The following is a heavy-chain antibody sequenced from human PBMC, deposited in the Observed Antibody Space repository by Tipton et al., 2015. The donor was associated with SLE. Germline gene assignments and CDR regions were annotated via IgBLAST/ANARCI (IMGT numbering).Heavy chain of an antibody. V-gene: IGHV3-23*01. D-gene: IGHD2-21*01. CDR2: SSNSGGRT. CDR1: GFTFSSYA. CDR3: GKETGTIVVADY. J-gene: IGHJ4*02. Sequence: SLRLSCAASGFTFSSYAMGWVRQAPGKGLEWVSASSNSGGRTYYADSVKGRFTISRDNSKNTLYLQMNILRAEDTAVYYCGKETGTIVVADYWGQGTLVTVSS.